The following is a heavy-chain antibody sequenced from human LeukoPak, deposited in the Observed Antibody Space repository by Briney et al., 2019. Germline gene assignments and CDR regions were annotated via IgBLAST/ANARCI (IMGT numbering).Heavy chain of an antibody. Sequence: ASVKVSCKASGGTFSSYGISWVRQAPGQGHEWMGWISAYNGNTNYAQKLQGRVTMTTDTSTSTAYMELRSLRSDDTAVYYCARVGIAVAGTGGVYYYYYGMDVWGQGTTVTVS. D-gene: IGHD6-19*01. CDR1: GGTFSSYG. CDR3: ARVGIAVAGTGGVYYYYYGMDV. J-gene: IGHJ6*02. CDR2: ISAYNGNT. V-gene: IGHV1-18*01.